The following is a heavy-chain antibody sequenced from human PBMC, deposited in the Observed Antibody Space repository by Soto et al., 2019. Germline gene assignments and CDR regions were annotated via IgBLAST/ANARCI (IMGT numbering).Heavy chain of an antibody. CDR3: ARDGSGNYYYYYGMDV. V-gene: IGHV4-61*01. CDR2: IYYSGST. D-gene: IGHD3-10*01. J-gene: IGHJ6*02. CDR1: GGSVSSGSYY. Sequence: SETLSLTCTVSGGSVSSGSYYWSWIRQPPGKGLEWIGYIYYSGSTNYNPSLKSRVTISVDTSKNQFSLKLSSVTAADTAVYYCARDGSGNYYYYYGMDVWGQGTTVTVSS.